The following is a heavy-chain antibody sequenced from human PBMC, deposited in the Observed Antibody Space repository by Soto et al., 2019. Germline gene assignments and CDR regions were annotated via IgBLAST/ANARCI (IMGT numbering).Heavy chain of an antibody. D-gene: IGHD2-15*01. CDR2: VTVSGDTS. CDR3: AKHGCSYPACYTYSYHVDV. V-gene: IGHV3-23*01. CDR1: GFTFSDSA. Sequence: EVQLLEAGGGLAQPGGSLRRSCAASGFTFSDSALSWVRQGTGKGLEWVSSVTVSGDTSYYADSMEGRFTISRDNSKNTMYLQVNSLRADDTAVYYCAKHGCSYPACYTYSYHVDVWGEGAKVTVSS. J-gene: IGHJ6*03.